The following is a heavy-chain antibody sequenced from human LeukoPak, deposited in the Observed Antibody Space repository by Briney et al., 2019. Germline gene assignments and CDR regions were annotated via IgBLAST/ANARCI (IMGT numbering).Heavy chain of an antibody. CDR2: ISYDGSDK. CDR3: AKGLGGYSSSWYYYGMDV. Sequence: GGSLRLSCAASGFTFSRYGIHWVRQAPGKGLEWVAVISYDGSDKYYADSVKGRFTISRDNSKNTLYLQMNSLRVEDTAVYYCAKGLGGYSSSWYYYGMDVWGQGTTVTVSS. CDR1: GFTFSRYG. V-gene: IGHV3-30*18. D-gene: IGHD6-13*01. J-gene: IGHJ6*02.